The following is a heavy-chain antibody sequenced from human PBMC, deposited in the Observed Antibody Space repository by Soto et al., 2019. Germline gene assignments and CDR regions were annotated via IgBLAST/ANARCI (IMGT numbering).Heavy chain of an antibody. CDR1: GGSLNNADYF. V-gene: IGHV4-31*03. CDR2: IYYSGST. Sequence: QVHLEESGPGLVKPSETLSLICSVSGGSLNNADYFWSWLRHHPENGLEWIGYIYYSGSTRYNPSFKTRATLSIDTSKNQCSLRLNSVTVADTAVYFCARDADYGGSLWGMDVWGRGTTVTVSS. J-gene: IGHJ6*02. CDR3: ARDADYGGSLWGMDV. D-gene: IGHD4-17*01.